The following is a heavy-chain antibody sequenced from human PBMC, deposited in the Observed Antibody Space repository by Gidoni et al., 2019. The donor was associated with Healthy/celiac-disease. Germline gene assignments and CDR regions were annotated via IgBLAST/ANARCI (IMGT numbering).Heavy chain of an antibody. J-gene: IGHJ4*02. CDR3: ARGEVGSGGSCSAY. D-gene: IGHD2-15*01. CDR2: INSDGSST. Sequence: EVQLVESGGGLVQPGGSLRLSCAASGFTFSSYWMHWVRQAPGKGLVWVSRINSDGSSTSYADSVKGRFTISRDNAKNKLYLQMNSMRAEDTAVYYCARGEVGSGGSCSAYWGQGTLVTVSS. CDR1: GFTFSSYW. V-gene: IGHV3-74*01.